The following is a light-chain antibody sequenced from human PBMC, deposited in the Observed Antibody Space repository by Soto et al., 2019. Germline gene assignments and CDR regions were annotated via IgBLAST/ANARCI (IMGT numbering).Light chain of an antibody. CDR2: DAS. Sequence: EIVLTQSPGTLYLSPVERSTLSFSASQSIRTSLAWYQQKPGQAPRLVIFDASNRANGVPARFGGSGSGTDFTLTINSLEPEDFAVYYCQQRNVWPPITFGQGTRLEIK. J-gene: IGKJ5*01. CDR3: QQRNVWPPIT. V-gene: IGKV3-11*01. CDR1: QSIRTS.